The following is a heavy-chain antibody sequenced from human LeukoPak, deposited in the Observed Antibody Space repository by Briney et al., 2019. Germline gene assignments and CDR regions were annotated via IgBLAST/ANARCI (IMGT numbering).Heavy chain of an antibody. CDR1: GFTFSSFG. J-gene: IGHJ4*02. CDR3: AKSYNGYESKPDY. V-gene: IGHV3-30*18. CDR2: ISYIGSNK. D-gene: IGHD5-12*01. Sequence: GGSLRLSCAASGFTFSSFGMHWVRQAPGKGLEWVAVISYIGSNKYYAGSVKGRFTISRDNSKITLYLQMNSLRAEDTAVYYCAKSYNGYESKPDYWGQGTLVTVSS.